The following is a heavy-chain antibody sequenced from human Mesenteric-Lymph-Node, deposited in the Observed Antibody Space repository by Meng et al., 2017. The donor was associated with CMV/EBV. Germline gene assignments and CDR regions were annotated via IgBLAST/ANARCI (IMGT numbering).Heavy chain of an antibody. J-gene: IGHJ6*02. CDR3: ATSEYYDILTGYYTTYYYYGMDV. CDR1: GFTFSSYW. Sequence: GGSLRLSCAASGFTFSSYWMHWVRQAPGKGLVWVSRINSDGSSTSYADSVKGRFTISRDNAKNTLYLQMNSLRAEDTAVYYCATSEYYDILTGYYTTYYYYGMDVWGQGTTVTVSS. V-gene: IGHV3-74*01. D-gene: IGHD3-9*01. CDR2: INSDGSST.